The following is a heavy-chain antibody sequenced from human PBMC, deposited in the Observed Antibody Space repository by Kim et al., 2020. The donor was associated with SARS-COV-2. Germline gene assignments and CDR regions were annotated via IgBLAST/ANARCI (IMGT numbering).Heavy chain of an antibody. CDR2: IIPNSGDT. D-gene: IGHD6-13*01. J-gene: IGHJ4*02. CDR1: GYTFTGYY. Sequence: ASVKVSCKASGYTFTGYYMHWVRQAPGQGLEWVGWIIPNSGDTNYAQKFQGRVTMTRDTSISTVYMEVSSLRSDDAALYYCASTKRNSWARFGFRGQGTLVAVSS. V-gene: IGHV1-2*02. CDR3: ASTKRNSWARFGF.